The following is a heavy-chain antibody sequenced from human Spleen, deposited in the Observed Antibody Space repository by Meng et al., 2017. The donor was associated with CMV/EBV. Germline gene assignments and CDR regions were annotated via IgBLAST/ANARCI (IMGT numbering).Heavy chain of an antibody. Sequence: VQLQQWGAGLLKPSETLSLTCAVYGGSFSGYYWSWIRQPPGKGLEWIGEINHSGSTNYNPSLKSRVTISVDTSKNQFSLKLSSVTAADTAVYYCARITIFGVVIGWFDPWGQGTLVTVSS. V-gene: IGHV4-34*01. CDR3: ARITIFGVVIGWFDP. CDR1: GGSFSGYY. D-gene: IGHD3-3*01. J-gene: IGHJ5*02. CDR2: INHSGST.